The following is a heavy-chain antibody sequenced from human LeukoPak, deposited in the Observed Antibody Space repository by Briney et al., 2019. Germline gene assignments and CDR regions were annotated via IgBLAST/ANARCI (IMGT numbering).Heavy chain of an antibody. Sequence: PSETLSLTCTVSGVSISSGGYYWSWIRQHPGKGLEWIGYIYYSGSTYYNPSLKSRVTISVDTSKNQFSLKLSSVTAADTAVYYCAGGSSGYYYYYGMDVWGQGTTVTVSS. V-gene: IGHV4-31*03. D-gene: IGHD3-22*01. J-gene: IGHJ6*02. CDR3: AGGSSGYYYYYGMDV. CDR2: IYYSGST. CDR1: GVSISSGGYY.